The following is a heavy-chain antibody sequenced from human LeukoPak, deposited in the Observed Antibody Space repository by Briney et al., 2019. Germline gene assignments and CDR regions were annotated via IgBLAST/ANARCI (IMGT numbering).Heavy chain of an antibody. Sequence: SETLSLTCTVSGGSISSGDYYWSWIRQPPGKGLKWIGYIYYSGSTYYNPSLKSRATISVDTSKNQFSLKLSSVTAADTAVYYCARALTTVTTGGYYFDYWGQGTLVTVSS. CDR2: IYYSGST. CDR1: GGSISSGDYY. J-gene: IGHJ4*02. V-gene: IGHV4-30-4*08. CDR3: ARALTTVTTGGYYFDY. D-gene: IGHD4-11*01.